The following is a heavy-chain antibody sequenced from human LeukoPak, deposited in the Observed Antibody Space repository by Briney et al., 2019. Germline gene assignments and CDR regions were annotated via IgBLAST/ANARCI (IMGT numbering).Heavy chain of an antibody. J-gene: IGHJ4*02. CDR2: ISSSGGST. D-gene: IGHD1-26*01. Sequence: GGSLRLSCSASGFTFSSYAMHWVRQAPGKGLEYVSAISSSGGSTYYADLVKGRFTISRDSSKNTLFLQMSSLRPEDTAVYFCVKERSGGFFDYWGQGTLVTVSS. CDR1: GFTFSSYA. V-gene: IGHV3-64D*09. CDR3: VKERSGGFFDY.